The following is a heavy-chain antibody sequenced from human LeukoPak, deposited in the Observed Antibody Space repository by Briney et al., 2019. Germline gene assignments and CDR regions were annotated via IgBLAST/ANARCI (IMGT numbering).Heavy chain of an antibody. CDR3: AAGLDIVVVPAAIRYYYYGMDV. CDR1: GFTFTSSA. V-gene: IGHV1-58*01. Sequence: GASVKVSCKASGFTFTSSAVQWVRQARGQRLEWIGWIVVGSGNTNYAQKFQERVTITRDMSTSTAYMELSSLGSEDTAVYYCAAGLDIVVVPAAIRYYYYGMDVWGQGTTVTVSS. D-gene: IGHD2-2*01. J-gene: IGHJ6*02. CDR2: IVVGSGNT.